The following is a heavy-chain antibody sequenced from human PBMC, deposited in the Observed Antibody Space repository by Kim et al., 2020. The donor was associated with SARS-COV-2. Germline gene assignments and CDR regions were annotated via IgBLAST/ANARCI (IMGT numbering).Heavy chain of an antibody. J-gene: IGHJ6*02. D-gene: IGHD3-22*01. V-gene: IGHV1-46*01. CDR3: ARDDEYYYDGSGSNGMDV. Sequence: QGRVTMTRDTSTSTVYMQLNSLRSDDTAVYYCARDDEYYYDGSGSNGMDVWGQGTTVTVSS.